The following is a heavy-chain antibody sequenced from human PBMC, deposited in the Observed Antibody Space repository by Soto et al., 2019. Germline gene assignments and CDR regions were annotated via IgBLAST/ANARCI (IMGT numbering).Heavy chain of an antibody. J-gene: IGHJ6*02. Sequence: QVQLQESGPGLVKSSQTLSLTCTVSGGSISSDGNYWSWIRQHPGKGMEWIGYIYYSGSTYYNSSLKSRVTISVDTSKNQFSLTLNSVTAADTAVYYCARARMVRGVIYYVGMDVWGQVTTVTVAS. CDR2: IYYSGST. V-gene: IGHV4-31*03. CDR3: ARARMVRGVIYYVGMDV. D-gene: IGHD3-10*01. CDR1: GGSISSDGNY.